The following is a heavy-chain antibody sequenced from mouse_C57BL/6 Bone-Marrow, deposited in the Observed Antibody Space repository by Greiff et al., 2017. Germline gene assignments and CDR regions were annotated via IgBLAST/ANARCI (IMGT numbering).Heavy chain of an antibody. CDR2: IYPGSGST. J-gene: IGHJ2*01. CDR3: AREGVYDYLDY. V-gene: IGHV1-55*01. CDR1: GYTFTSSW. D-gene: IGHD2-3*01. Sequence: QVQLQQPGAELVKPGASVKMSCKASGYTFTSSWITWVKQRPGQGLEWLGDIYPGSGSTNYNEKFKSKATLTVDTSSSTAYMQLSSLTSEDSAVYYCAREGVYDYLDYWGQGTTLTVSS.